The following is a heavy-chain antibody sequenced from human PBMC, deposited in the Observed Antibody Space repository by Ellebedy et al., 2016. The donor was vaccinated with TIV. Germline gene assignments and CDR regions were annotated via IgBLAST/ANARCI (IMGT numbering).Heavy chain of an antibody. J-gene: IGHJ5*02. CDR1: GFTFSSYW. V-gene: IGHV3-7*03. CDR2: IKQDGSEK. CDR3: AKDTTVTRGWFDP. D-gene: IGHD4-17*01. Sequence: GESLKISXAASGFTFSSYWMSWVRQAPGKGLEWVANIKQDGSEKYYVDSVKGRFTISRDNSKNTLYLQMNSLRAEDTAVYYCAKDTTVTRGWFDPWGQGTLVTVSS.